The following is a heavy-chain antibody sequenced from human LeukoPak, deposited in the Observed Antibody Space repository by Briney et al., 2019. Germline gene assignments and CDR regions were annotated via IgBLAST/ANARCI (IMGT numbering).Heavy chain of an antibody. Sequence: SSETLSLTCTVSGGSISSSSYYWGWIRQPPGKGLEWIGSIYYSGSTYYNPSLKSRVTISVDTSKNQFSLKLSSVTAADTAVYYCASSITLFGVVTGDYWGQGTLVTVSS. CDR3: ASSITLFGVVTGDY. V-gene: IGHV4-39*01. CDR1: GGSISSSSYY. CDR2: IYYSGST. J-gene: IGHJ4*02. D-gene: IGHD3-3*01.